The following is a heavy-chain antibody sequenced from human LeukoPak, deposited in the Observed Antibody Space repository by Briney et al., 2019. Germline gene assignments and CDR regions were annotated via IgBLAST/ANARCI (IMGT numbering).Heavy chain of an antibody. V-gene: IGHV4-39*07. CDR1: GGSVSNTNYY. Sequence: SETLSLTCTVSGGSVSNTNYYWAWIRQPPGEGLEWIGSVSHSGSTNYNPSLKSRVTISADTSKNQFSLKLTSVTAADTAVYYCAREYYGSGSYVIDYWGQGTLVTVSS. CDR2: VSHSGST. CDR3: AREYYGSGSYVIDY. D-gene: IGHD3-10*01. J-gene: IGHJ4*02.